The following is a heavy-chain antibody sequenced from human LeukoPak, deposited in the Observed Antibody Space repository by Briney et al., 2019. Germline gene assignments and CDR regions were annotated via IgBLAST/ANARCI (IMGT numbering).Heavy chain of an antibody. D-gene: IGHD2-2*01. V-gene: IGHV1-69*04. J-gene: IGHJ4*02. Sequence: ASVKVSCKASGGTFSSYTISWVRQAPGQGLEWMGRIIPILGIANYAQKFQGRVTITADKSTSTAYMELSSLRSEDMAVYYCAREQGSTSCYDYWGQGTLVTVSS. CDR1: GGTFSSYT. CDR2: IIPILGIA. CDR3: AREQGSTSCYDY.